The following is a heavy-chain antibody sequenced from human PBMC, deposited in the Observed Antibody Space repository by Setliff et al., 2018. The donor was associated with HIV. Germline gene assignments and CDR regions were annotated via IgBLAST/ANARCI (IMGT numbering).Heavy chain of an antibody. D-gene: IGHD5-18*01. V-gene: IGHV4-31*03. J-gene: IGHJ4*02. Sequence: PSETLSLTCSVSGGAISGSGYYWSWIRQPPGKALEWIGYIYYSGSVYYNPSLKSRLTISVDTSKNQFSVKLNSVTAADTAVYYCARLVPPYYTVMARDYWGQGTLVTVSS. CDR1: GGAISGSGYY. CDR2: IYYSGSV. CDR3: ARLVPPYYTVMARDY.